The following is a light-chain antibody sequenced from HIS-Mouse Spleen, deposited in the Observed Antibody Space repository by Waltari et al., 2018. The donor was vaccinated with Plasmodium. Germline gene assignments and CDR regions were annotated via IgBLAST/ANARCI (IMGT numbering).Light chain of an antibody. CDR2: GAS. J-gene: IGKJ3*01. V-gene: IGKV3-15*01. Sequence: DIVMTQSPATLSVSPGERATLSCSASQGVSSNLAWYQEKPGQAPRLRIYGASTRATGIPARFSGSWSGTEFTLTISSLQSEDFAVYYCQQYNNWSFTFGPGTKVDIK. CDR1: QGVSSN. CDR3: QQYNNWSFT.